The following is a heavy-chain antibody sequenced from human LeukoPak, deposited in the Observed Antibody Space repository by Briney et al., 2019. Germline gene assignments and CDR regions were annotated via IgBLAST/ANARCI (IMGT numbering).Heavy chain of an antibody. V-gene: IGHV5-51*01. CDR1: EYSFTNYW. CDR2: IYPGDSDT. J-gene: IGHJ3*02. CDR3: ARLRGSSWPDAFHI. Sequence: GESLKISFKGSEYSFTNYWIGWVRQMPGTGLEWMGIIYPGDSDTRYSPSFKGQVTISADKSISTAYLQWSSLKASDTAMYYCARLRGSSWPDAFHIWGQGTMVTVSS. D-gene: IGHD6-13*01.